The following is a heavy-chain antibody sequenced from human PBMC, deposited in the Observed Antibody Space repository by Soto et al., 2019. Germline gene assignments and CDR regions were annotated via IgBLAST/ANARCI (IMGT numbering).Heavy chain of an antibody. D-gene: IGHD3-22*01. J-gene: IGHJ4*02. Sequence: PGGSLRLSCAASGFTFSTYNMNWVRKAPGKGLEWVSFISSSSSYIYYADSVKGRFTISRDNAQNSLYLQMNSLRAEDTAVYYCARDPRPSYESSGYYVSAYWGQGTLVTVPS. CDR3: ARDPRPSYESSGYYVSAY. CDR2: ISSSSSYI. V-gene: IGHV3-21*01. CDR1: GFTFSTYN.